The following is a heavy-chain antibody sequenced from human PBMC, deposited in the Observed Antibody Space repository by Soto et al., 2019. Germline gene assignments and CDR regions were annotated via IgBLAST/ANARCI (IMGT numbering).Heavy chain of an antibody. CDR1: GGSISSYY. V-gene: IGHV4-59*08. J-gene: IGHJ4*02. Sequence: SETLSLTCTVSGGSISSYYWSWIRQPPGKGLEWIGYIYYSGSTNYNPSLKSRVTISVDTTKNQFSLKLSSVTAADTAVYYCASHKRSYYYDSSGYYFDYWGQGTLVTVSS. D-gene: IGHD3-22*01. CDR3: ASHKRSYYYDSSGYYFDY. CDR2: IYYSGST.